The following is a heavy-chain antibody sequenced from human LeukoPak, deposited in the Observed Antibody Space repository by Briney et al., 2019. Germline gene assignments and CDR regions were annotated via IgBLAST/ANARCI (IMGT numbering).Heavy chain of an antibody. J-gene: IGHJ6*03. CDR3: ATSYSQVRTEAYYYMDV. V-gene: IGHV1-2*02. Sequence: ASLKVSCKASGYTFTGYYVHWVRNAPGQGLEWMGWITPSNGGTNYAQGFQGRVTMPWDTSITTAYMELSGLTSDDTAVYFCATSYSQVRTEAYYYMDVWGKGSTVIVSS. D-gene: IGHD1/OR15-1a*01. CDR1: GYTFTGYY. CDR2: ITPSNGGT.